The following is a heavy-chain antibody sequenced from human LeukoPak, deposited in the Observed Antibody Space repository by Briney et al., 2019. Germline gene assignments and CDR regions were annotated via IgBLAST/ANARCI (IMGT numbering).Heavy chain of an antibody. Sequence: PGGSLRLSCAASGFTFSSYAMSWVRQAPGKGLEWVSAISGSGGSTYYADSVKGRFTIPRDNSKNTLYLQMNSLRAEDTAVYYCAKDWSHIVVVPAAMRNYYYYGMDVWGQGTTVTVSS. CDR1: GFTFSSYA. V-gene: IGHV3-23*01. J-gene: IGHJ6*02. D-gene: IGHD2-2*01. CDR3: AKDWSHIVVVPAAMRNYYYYGMDV. CDR2: ISGSGGST.